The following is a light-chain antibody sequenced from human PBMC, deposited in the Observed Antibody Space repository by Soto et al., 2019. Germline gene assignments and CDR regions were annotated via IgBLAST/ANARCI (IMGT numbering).Light chain of an antibody. Sequence: QSVLTQPASVSGSPGHSITISCTGTSSDVGSYNLVSWYQQHPGKAPKFMIYGVTKRPSGVSNRFSGSKSGNTASPTISGLQAEDEADYYCCSYAGSNTYVFGTGTKVTV. J-gene: IGLJ1*01. CDR3: CSYAGSNTYV. CDR2: GVT. V-gene: IGLV2-23*02. CDR1: SSDVGSYNL.